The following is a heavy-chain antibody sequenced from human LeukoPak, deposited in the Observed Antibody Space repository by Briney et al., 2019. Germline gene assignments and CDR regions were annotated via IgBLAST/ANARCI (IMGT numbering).Heavy chain of an antibody. CDR3: AKDSSQGGDYFDY. J-gene: IGHJ4*02. CDR2: INGSGVIT. V-gene: IGHV3-23*01. CDR1: GITLSSYA. Sequence: PGGSLRLSCAASGITLSSYAMSWVSQAPGKGLEWVSAINGSGVITYYTDSVKGRFTISRDNSKNTVYLQMNSLRAEDTDIYYCAKDSSQGGDYFDYWGQGTLVTVSS. D-gene: IGHD3-16*01.